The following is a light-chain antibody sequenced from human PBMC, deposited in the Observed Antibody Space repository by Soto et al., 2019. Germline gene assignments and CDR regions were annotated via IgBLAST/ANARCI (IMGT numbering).Light chain of an antibody. J-gene: IGKJ1*01. CDR1: QSFSSSL. CDR2: GAS. CDR3: QQYGSSPPRT. V-gene: IGKV3-20*01. Sequence: EIVLTQSPGTLCLSPGERATLSCGASQSFSSSLLAWYHQKPGQAPRLLIYGASSRATGIPDRFSGSGSGTDFTLTISRLEPEDFAVYYCQQYGSSPPRTFGQGTKVDIK.